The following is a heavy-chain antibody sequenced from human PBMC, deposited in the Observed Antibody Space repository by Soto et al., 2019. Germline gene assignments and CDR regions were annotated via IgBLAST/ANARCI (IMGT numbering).Heavy chain of an antibody. CDR1: GYSFTSYW. CDR2: IYPGDSDT. V-gene: IGHV5-51*01. Sequence: GESLKISCKGSGYSFTSYWIGWVRQMPGKGLEWMGIIYPGDSDTRYSPSFQGQVTISADKSINTAYLQWSSLKASATAMYYCARHTLTGTRYFDLWGRGTLVTVSS. J-gene: IGHJ2*01. CDR3: ARHTLTGTRYFDL. D-gene: IGHD1-20*01.